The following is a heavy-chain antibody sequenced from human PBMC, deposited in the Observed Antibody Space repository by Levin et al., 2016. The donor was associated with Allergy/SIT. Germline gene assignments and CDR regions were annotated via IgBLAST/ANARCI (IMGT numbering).Heavy chain of an antibody. D-gene: IGHD3-22*01. Sequence: ASVKVSCKASGYTFINYGIIWVRQAPGQGLEWMGWISAKNGNTNYAQKFQGRVTMTTDTSSTTAYMELRSLRSDDTAVYYCAKCDYYYDVSDQPKGWFDAWGQGTLVSVSS. CDR2: ISAKNGNT. CDR1: GYTFINYG. J-gene: IGHJ5*02. CDR3: AKCDYYYDVSDQPKGWFDA. V-gene: IGHV1-18*04.